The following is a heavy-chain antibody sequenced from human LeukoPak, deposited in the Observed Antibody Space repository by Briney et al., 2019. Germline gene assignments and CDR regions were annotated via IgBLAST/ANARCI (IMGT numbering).Heavy chain of an antibody. D-gene: IGHD4-23*01. J-gene: IGHJ4*02. V-gene: IGHV3-74*01. Sequence: GGSLRLSCAASGFTFNTYWMHWVRQAPGKGLVWVSRINSDGRRTTYADSLKGRFTISRDNAKNTLYLQMNSLRAEDTAVYYCARDLDYGGNSNFDDWGQGTLVTVSP. CDR1: GFTFNTYW. CDR3: ARDLDYGGNSNFDD. CDR2: INSDGRRT.